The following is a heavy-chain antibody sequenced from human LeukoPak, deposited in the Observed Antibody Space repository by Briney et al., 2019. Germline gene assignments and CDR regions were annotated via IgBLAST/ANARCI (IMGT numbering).Heavy chain of an antibody. Sequence: GGSLRLSCAFSGFSVSNYYMNRVRQAPGKGLEWVSSISSSSSYIYYADSVKGRFTISRDNAKNSLYLQMNSLRAEDTAVYYCARMAGGSYELTIDYWGQGTLVTVSS. D-gene: IGHD1-26*01. CDR3: ARMAGGSYELTIDY. J-gene: IGHJ4*02. CDR1: GFSVSNYY. V-gene: IGHV3-21*01. CDR2: ISSSSSYI.